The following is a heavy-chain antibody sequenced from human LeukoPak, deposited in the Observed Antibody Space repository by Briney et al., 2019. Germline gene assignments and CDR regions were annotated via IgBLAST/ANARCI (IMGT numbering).Heavy chain of an antibody. CDR2: INSDGSST. V-gene: IGHV3-74*01. D-gene: IGHD2-21*02. Sequence: QPGGSLRLSCAASGFTFSSYGMHWVRHAPGKGLVWVSRINSDGSSTSYADSVKGRFTISRDNAKNTVNLQMSSLRDEDTAVYYCARPVCGGDCYPYDYWGQGSLVTVSS. CDR1: GFTFSSYG. CDR3: ARPVCGGDCYPYDY. J-gene: IGHJ4*02.